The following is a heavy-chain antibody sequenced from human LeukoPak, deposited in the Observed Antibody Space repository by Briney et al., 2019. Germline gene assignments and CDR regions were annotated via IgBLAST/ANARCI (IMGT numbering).Heavy chain of an antibody. CDR3: ARGGGSSWYSYFSWFDP. V-gene: IGHV1-2*02. D-gene: IGHD6-13*01. CDR1: GYTFTGYY. Sequence: ASVKVSCTASGYTFTGYYMHWVRQAPGQGLEWMGWINPNSGGTNYAQKFQGRVTMTRDTSISTAYMELSRLRSDDTAVYYCARGGGSSWYSYFSWFDPWGQGTLVTVSS. J-gene: IGHJ5*02. CDR2: INPNSGGT.